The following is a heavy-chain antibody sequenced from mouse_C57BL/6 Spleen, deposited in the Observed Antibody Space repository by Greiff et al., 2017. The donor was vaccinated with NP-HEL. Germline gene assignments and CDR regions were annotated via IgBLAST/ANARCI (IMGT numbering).Heavy chain of an antibody. V-gene: IGHV2-2*01. J-gene: IGHJ2*01. D-gene: IGHD2-4*01. CDR3: ARNAIYYDYFFDY. CDR2: IWSGGST. Sequence: VQVVESGPGLVQPSQSLSITCTVSGFSLTSSGVHWVRQSPGKGLEWLGVIWSGGSTDYNAAFISRLSISKDNSKSQVFFKMNSLQADDTAIYYCARNAIYYDYFFDYWGQGTTLTVSS. CDR1: GFSLTSSG.